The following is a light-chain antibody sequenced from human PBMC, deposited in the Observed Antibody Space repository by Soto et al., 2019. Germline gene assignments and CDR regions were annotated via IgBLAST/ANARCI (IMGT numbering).Light chain of an antibody. V-gene: IGKV3-20*01. CDR3: QQYGSSPTT. CDR2: GAS. Sequence: EIVLTPSPGTLSLSPGERATLSCRASQSVSSSYLAWYQQKPGQAPRLLIYGASSRATGIPDRSSGSGSGTDFTLTISRLEPEDFAVYYCQQYGSSPTTFGQGTKVDI. J-gene: IGKJ1*01. CDR1: QSVSSSY.